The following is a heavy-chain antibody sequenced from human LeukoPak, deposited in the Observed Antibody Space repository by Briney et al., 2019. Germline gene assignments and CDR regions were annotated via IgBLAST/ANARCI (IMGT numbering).Heavy chain of an antibody. CDR2: INHSGST. Sequence: PGGSLRLSCAASGFTVSSNYMSWIRQPPGKGLEWIGEINHSGSTNYNPSLKSRVTISVDTSKNQFSLKLSSVTAADTAVYYCARGRVGSSSWYRFRFDPWGQGTLVTVSS. J-gene: IGHJ5*02. V-gene: IGHV4-34*01. CDR3: ARGRVGSSSWYRFRFDP. D-gene: IGHD6-13*01. CDR1: GFTVSSNY.